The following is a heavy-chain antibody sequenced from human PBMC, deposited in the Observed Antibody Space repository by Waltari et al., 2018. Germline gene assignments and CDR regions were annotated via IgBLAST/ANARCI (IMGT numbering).Heavy chain of an antibody. D-gene: IGHD3-3*01. J-gene: IGHJ4*02. CDR2: ISGSGGST. Sequence: EVQLLESGGGLVQPGGSLRLSCAASGFTFSSYAMSWVRQAQGKGLEWVSAISGSGGSTYYADSVKGRFTISRDNSKNTLYLQMNSLRAEDTAVYYCAKMEVYDFWSGYYNSHFDYWGQGTLVTVSS. V-gene: IGHV3-23*01. CDR3: AKMEVYDFWSGYYNSHFDY. CDR1: GFTFSSYA.